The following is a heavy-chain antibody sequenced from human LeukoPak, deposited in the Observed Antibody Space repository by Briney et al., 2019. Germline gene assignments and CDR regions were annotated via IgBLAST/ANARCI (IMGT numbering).Heavy chain of an antibody. V-gene: IGHV4-4*07. CDR1: GGSISGSY. CDR3: ARGFCSGGSGYLFDS. J-gene: IGHJ4*02. Sequence: SETLSLTCTVSGGSISGSYWSWIRQPPGKGLEWIWRIYSSGSTNYNPSLKSRVNMSVDTSKNQVSLKLNSVTAADTAVYYCARGFCSGGSGYLFDSWGQGTLVTVYS. D-gene: IGHD2-15*01. CDR2: IYSSGST.